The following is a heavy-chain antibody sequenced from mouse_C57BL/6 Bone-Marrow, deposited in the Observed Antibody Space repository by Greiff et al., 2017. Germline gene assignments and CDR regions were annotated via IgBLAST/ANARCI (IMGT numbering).Heavy chain of an antibody. J-gene: IGHJ4*01. CDR3: TTYDYDGGYAMDY. D-gene: IGHD2-4*01. Sequence: VQLQQSGAELVRPGASVKLSCTASGFNIKDDYMHWVKQRPEQGLEWIGWIDPENGDTEYASKFQGKATIPADTSSNTAYLQLSSLTSEDTAVYYCTTYDYDGGYAMDYWGQGTSVTVSS. CDR1: GFNIKDDY. V-gene: IGHV14-4*01. CDR2: IDPENGDT.